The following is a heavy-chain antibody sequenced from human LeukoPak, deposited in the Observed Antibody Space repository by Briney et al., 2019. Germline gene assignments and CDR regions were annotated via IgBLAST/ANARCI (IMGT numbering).Heavy chain of an antibody. CDR1: GYTFTDCY. Sequence: ASVRVSCKASGYTFTDCYLNWVRQAPGQGLEWMGWINPDSGGTTYAQKFQGRVTMTRDTSISTVHMELSRLRSDDTAVYYCARDMCSSTRCNWFDPWGQGTLVTVSS. V-gene: IGHV1-2*02. CDR3: ARDMCSSTRCNWFDP. CDR2: INPDSGGT. J-gene: IGHJ5*02. D-gene: IGHD2-2*01.